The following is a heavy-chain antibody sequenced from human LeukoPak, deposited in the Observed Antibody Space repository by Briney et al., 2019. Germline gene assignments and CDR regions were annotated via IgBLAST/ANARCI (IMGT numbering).Heavy chain of an antibody. D-gene: IGHD3-3*01. Sequence: GASVKVSCTASGYTFTSYGISWVRQAPGQGLEWMGWISAYNGNTNYAQKLKGRVTMTTDTSTSTAYMELKSRGSDAPAVYYCARDVSITIFGVVIPDYYYYYYGMDVWGQGTTVTVSS. V-gene: IGHV1-18*01. CDR3: ARDVSITIFGVVIPDYYYYYYGMDV. J-gene: IGHJ6*02. CDR2: ISAYNGNT. CDR1: GYTFTSYG.